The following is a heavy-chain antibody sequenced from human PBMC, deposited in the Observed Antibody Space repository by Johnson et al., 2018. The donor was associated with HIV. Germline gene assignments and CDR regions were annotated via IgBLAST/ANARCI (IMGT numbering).Heavy chain of an antibody. CDR2: ISGRGGST. CDR1: GFTVSSYY. D-gene: IGHD3-16*01. Sequence: VQLVESGGGLVQPGGSLRLSCAASGFTVSSYYMSWVRQAPGKGLEWVSAISGRGGSTYYADSVKGRFTIPRDNSKNTLYLQMNSLRIEDTAVYYCARAPSWGGAFDIWGQGTMVTVSS. V-gene: IGHV3-23*04. J-gene: IGHJ3*02. CDR3: ARAPSWGGAFDI.